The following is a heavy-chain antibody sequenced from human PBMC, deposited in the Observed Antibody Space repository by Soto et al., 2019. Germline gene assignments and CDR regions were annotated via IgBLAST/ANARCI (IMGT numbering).Heavy chain of an antibody. CDR3: ARAPVGLDTISYFDY. CDR2: IYNGGST. D-gene: IGHD3-3*01. Sequence: SETLSLTCTVSGDSVSSVGFHWAWLRRPPGKGLEWIGYIYNGGSTYYRPSLESRMHMSLGATRNHYSLRLTSVTAADTAVYFCARAPVGLDTISYFDYWGQGKLVTVSS. CDR1: GDSVSSVGFH. V-gene: IGHV4-30-4*01. J-gene: IGHJ4*02.